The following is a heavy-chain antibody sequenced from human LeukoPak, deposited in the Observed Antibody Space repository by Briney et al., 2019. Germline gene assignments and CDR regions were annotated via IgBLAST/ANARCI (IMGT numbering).Heavy chain of an antibody. Sequence: GGSLRLSCAASGFTFSSYAMSWVRQAPGKGLEWVSTISGSGGSTYSADSGKGRFTISRDNSKNTLYLQMNSLRAEDTAVYYCASPYYDFLSGYFSPLWWKSSPTFDFWGQGTLVTVSS. D-gene: IGHD3-3*01. CDR2: ISGSGGST. V-gene: IGHV3-23*01. J-gene: IGHJ4*02. CDR1: GFTFSSYA. CDR3: ASPYYDFLSGYFSPLWWKSSPTFDF.